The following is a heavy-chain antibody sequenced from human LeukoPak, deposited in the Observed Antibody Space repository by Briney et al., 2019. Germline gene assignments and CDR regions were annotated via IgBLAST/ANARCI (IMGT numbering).Heavy chain of an antibody. V-gene: IGHV3-23*01. Sequence: PGGSLRLSCAASGFTFSSYAMSWVRQAPGKGLEWVSAISGSGGSTYYADSVKGRFTISRDNSKNTLYLQMNSLRAEDTAVYYCAKEYYYGSGSYYGKSLVDYWGQGTLVTVSS. D-gene: IGHD3-10*01. CDR3: AKEYYYGSGSYYGKSLVDY. CDR2: ISGSGGST. CDR1: GFTFSSYA. J-gene: IGHJ4*02.